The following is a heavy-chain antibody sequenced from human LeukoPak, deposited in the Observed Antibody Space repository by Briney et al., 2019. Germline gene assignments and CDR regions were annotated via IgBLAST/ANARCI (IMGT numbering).Heavy chain of an antibody. J-gene: IGHJ4*02. Sequence: GGSLRLSCAASGFTFSSYAMSWVRQAPGKGLEWVSAISGSGGSTYYADSVKGRFTISRDNSKNTLYLQMNSLRAEDTAVYYCAKARPRGGSAAKYYFDYWGQGTLVTVSS. CDR3: AKARPRGGSAAKYYFDY. CDR2: ISGSGGST. V-gene: IGHV3-23*01. D-gene: IGHD2-15*01. CDR1: GFTFSSYA.